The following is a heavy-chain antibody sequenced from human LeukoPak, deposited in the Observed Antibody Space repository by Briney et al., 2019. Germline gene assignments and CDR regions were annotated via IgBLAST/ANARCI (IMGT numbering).Heavy chain of an antibody. CDR1: GLTLGGHD. Sequence: GGSLRLSCTASGLTLGGHDMHWVRQTTGDGLEWVAAVSAGHHAFYAVSVRGRFTVSREEAKNSLFLQMNSLRAGDTAIYYCVREARGYHYTYFDYWGQGSLVTVPP. CDR3: VREARGYHYTYFDY. J-gene: IGHJ4*02. D-gene: IGHD5-18*01. CDR2: VSAGHHA. V-gene: IGHV3-13*01.